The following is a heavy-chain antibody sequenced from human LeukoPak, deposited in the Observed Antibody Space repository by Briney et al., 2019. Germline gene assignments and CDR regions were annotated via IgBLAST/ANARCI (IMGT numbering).Heavy chain of an antibody. CDR2: VYYSGGT. V-gene: IGHV4-59*01. CDR1: GGSIRSYY. J-gene: IGHJ4*02. Sequence: TSETLSLTCTVSGGSIRSYYWTWIRQPPGEGLEWIGCVYYSGGTYYNPSLKSQVTMSLDTSKNQFSLKLSSLTAADTAVYYCASTLGELSLYLDYWGQGTLVTVSS. D-gene: IGHD3-16*02. CDR3: ASTLGELSLYLDY.